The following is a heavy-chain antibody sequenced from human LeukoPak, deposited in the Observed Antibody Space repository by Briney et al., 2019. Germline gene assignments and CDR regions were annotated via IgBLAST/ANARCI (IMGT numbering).Heavy chain of an antibody. CDR2: INHSGST. CDR1: GGSFSGYY. V-gene: IGHV4-34*01. Sequence: SETLSLTCAVYGGSFSGYYWSWIRQPPGKGLEWIGEINHSGSTNYNPSLKSRVTISVDTSKNQFSLKLSSVTAADTAVYYCAREPEAGTVPFDYWGQGTLVTVSS. D-gene: IGHD6-19*01. CDR3: AREPEAGTVPFDY. J-gene: IGHJ4*02.